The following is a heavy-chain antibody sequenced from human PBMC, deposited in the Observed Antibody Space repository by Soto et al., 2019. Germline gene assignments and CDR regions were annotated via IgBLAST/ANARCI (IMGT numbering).Heavy chain of an antibody. Sequence: GGSLSLSCAASGFTFSGSAMHWVRQASGKGLEWVGRIRSKANSYATAYAASVKGRFTISRDDSKNTAYLQMNSLKTEDTAVYYCTLYCSSTSCHPGRRPYGMDVWGQGTTVTVSS. CDR2: IRSKANSYAT. CDR1: GFTFSGSA. V-gene: IGHV3-73*01. CDR3: TLYCSSTSCHPGRRPYGMDV. J-gene: IGHJ6*02. D-gene: IGHD2-2*01.